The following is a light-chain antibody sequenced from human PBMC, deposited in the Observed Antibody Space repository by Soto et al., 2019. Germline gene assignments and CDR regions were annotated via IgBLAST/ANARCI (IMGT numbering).Light chain of an antibody. J-gene: IGLJ3*02. V-gene: IGLV2-11*01. CDR1: SSDVGEYDY. CDR2: DVS. Sequence: QSALTQPRSVSGSPGQSVTISCTGTSSDVGEYDYVSCYQHHPGKTPKLMTYDVSQRPSGVPDRFSGSKSGSTASLTISGLQAEDEADYYCCSYAGSRVFGGGTKVTVL. CDR3: CSYAGSRV.